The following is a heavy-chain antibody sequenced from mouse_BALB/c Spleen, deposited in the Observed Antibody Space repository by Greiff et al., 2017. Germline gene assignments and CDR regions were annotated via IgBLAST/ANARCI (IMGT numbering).Heavy chain of an antibody. D-gene: IGHD1-1*01. J-gene: IGHJ4*01. CDR1: GYTFTDYN. CDR2: IYPYNGGT. CDR3: ARWGTTVVATNYYAMDY. Sequence: EVQLQQSGPELVKPGASVKISCKASGYTFTDYNMHWVKQSHGKSLEWIGYIYPYNGGTGYNQKFKSKATLTVDNSSSTAYMELRSLTSEDSAVYYCARWGTTVVATNYYAMDYWGQGTSVTVSS. V-gene: IGHV1S29*02.